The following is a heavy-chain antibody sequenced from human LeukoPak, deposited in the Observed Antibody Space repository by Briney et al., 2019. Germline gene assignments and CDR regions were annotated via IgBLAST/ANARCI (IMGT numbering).Heavy chain of an antibody. D-gene: IGHD2-2*02. CDR2: ISSSSSTI. CDR1: GFTFSSYS. Sequence: HPGGSLRLSCAASGFTFSSYSMNWVRQAPGKGLEWVSYISSSSSTIYYADSVKGRFTISRDNAKNSLYLQMDSLRAEDTAVYYCARDPRCTSCYTYYYYGMDVWGQGTTVTVSS. V-gene: IGHV3-48*01. CDR3: ARDPRCTSCYTYYYYGMDV. J-gene: IGHJ6*02.